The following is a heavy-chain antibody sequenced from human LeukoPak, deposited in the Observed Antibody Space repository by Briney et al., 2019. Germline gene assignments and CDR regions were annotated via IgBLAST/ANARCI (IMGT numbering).Heavy chain of an antibody. CDR1: GGSISSYY. V-gene: IGHV4-59*01. J-gene: IGHJ4*02. CDR3: AREAVAGTAYDY. CDR2: IYYSGST. Sequence: SETLSLTCTVSGGSISSYYWSWIRQPPGKGLEWIGYIYYSGSTNYNPSLKSRVTISVDTSKNQFSLKLNSMTAADTAVYYCAREAVAGTAYDYWGQGTLITVSS. D-gene: IGHD6-19*01.